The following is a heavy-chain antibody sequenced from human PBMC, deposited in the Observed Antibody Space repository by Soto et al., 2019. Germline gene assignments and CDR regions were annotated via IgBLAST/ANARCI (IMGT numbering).Heavy chain of an antibody. J-gene: IGHJ5*02. D-gene: IGHD1-26*01. V-gene: IGHV1-69*01. CDR1: GGTFSSYA. Sequence: QVQLVQSGAEVKKPGSSAKVSCKASGGTFSSYAISWVRQAPGQGLEWMGGIIPIFGTANYAQKFQGRVTITADESTSTAYMELSSLRSEDTAVYYCARDKWELLHSANWFDPWGQGTLVTVSS. CDR2: IIPIFGTA. CDR3: ARDKWELLHSANWFDP.